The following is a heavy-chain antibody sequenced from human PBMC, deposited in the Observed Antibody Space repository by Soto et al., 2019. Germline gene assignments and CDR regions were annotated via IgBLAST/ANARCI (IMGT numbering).Heavy chain of an antibody. Sequence: ASVKVSCKASGYTFTSYDINWVRQATGQGLEWMGWMNPNSGNTGYAQKFQGRVTMTRNTSISTVYMELSSLRSEDTAVYYCARDGVMGLRLGELSLTNFDYWGQGTLVTVSS. V-gene: IGHV1-8*01. CDR2: MNPNSGNT. CDR3: ARDGVMGLRLGELSLTNFDY. D-gene: IGHD3-16*02. J-gene: IGHJ4*02. CDR1: GYTFTSYD.